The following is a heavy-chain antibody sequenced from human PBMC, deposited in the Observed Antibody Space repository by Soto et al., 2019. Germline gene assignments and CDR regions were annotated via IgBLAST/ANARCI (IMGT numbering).Heavy chain of an antibody. CDR2: IWYDGSNK. V-gene: IGHV3-33*01. Sequence: GGSLRLSCAASGFTFSSYGMHWVRQAPGKGLEWVAVIWYDGSNKYYADSVKGRFTISRDNSKNTLYLQMNSLRAEDTAVYYCARDGITMSNWFDPWGQGTLVTVSS. D-gene: IGHD3-10*02. CDR1: GFTFSSYG. CDR3: ARDGITMSNWFDP. J-gene: IGHJ5*02.